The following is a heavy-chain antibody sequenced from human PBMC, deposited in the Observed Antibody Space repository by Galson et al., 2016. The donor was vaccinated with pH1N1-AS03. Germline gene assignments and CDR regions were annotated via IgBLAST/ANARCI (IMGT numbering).Heavy chain of an antibody. J-gene: IGHJ4*02. CDR2: VKGVFRTT. CDR1: GLTFSSYA. Sequence: CKASGLTFSSYAISWVRQAPGQGLEWMGGVKGVFRTTNYAQKFQGRITITMDQSTGTAYMEVSSLRAEDPAVYYCATAGNYFDIRRFDYWGQGTPVTVFS. D-gene: IGHD3-9*01. CDR3: ATAGNYFDIRRFDY. V-gene: IGHV1-69*05.